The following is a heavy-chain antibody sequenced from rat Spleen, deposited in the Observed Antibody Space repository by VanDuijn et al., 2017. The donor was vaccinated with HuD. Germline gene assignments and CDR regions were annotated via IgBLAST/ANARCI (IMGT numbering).Heavy chain of an antibody. CDR1: GFTFSNYY. Sequence: EVQLMESGGGLVQPGRSLKLSCAASGFTFSNYYMAWVRQAPTKGLEWVASISTGGGNTYYRDSVKGRFTISRDNAKSTLYLQQDSLRSEDTATDYCGRLYYGYVDYWGQGVMVTVSS. J-gene: IGHJ2*01. CDR3: GRLYYGYVDY. V-gene: IGHV5-25*01. D-gene: IGHD1-7*01. CDR2: ISTGGGNT.